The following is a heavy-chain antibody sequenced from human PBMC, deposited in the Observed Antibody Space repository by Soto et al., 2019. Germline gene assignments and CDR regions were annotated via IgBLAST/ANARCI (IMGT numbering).Heavy chain of an antibody. CDR3: ARRVTYYDSSGYYYVFDP. CDR1: GYSISSSNW. Sequence: PSETLSLTCAVSGYSISSSNWWGWIRQPPGKGLEWIGYIYYSGSTYYNPSLKSRVTMSVDTSKNQFSLKLSSVTAVDTAVYYYARRVTYYDSSGYYYVFDPWGQGTLVT. J-gene: IGHJ5*02. CDR2: IYYSGST. D-gene: IGHD3-22*01. V-gene: IGHV4-28*01.